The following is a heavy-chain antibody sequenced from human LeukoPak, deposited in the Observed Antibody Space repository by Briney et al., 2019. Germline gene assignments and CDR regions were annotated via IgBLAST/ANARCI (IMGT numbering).Heavy chain of an antibody. Sequence: LRLSCAASGFTFSSYSMNWVRQHPGKGLDWIGFIYYSGSTYYNPSLKSRLTISIDTSQNQFSLKLNSVTAADTAVYYCARVAYGGNYYLDYWGQGTLVTVSS. V-gene: IGHV4-31*02. D-gene: IGHD1-26*01. CDR1: GFTFSSYS. J-gene: IGHJ4*02. CDR3: ARVAYGGNYYLDY. CDR2: IYYSGST.